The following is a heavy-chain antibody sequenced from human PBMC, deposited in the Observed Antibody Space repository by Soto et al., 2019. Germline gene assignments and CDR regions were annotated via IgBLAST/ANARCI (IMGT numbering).Heavy chain of an antibody. J-gene: IGHJ4*02. Sequence: PSETLSLTCTVSGGSISSSSYYWGWIRQPPGKGLEWIGSIYYSGSTYYNPSLKSRVTISVDTSKNQFSLKLSSVTAADTAVYYCARQMVAAAGTLSDFDYWGQGTLVTVSS. CDR3: ARQMVAAAGTLSDFDY. V-gene: IGHV4-39*01. CDR1: GGSISSSSYY. CDR2: IYYSGST. D-gene: IGHD6-13*01.